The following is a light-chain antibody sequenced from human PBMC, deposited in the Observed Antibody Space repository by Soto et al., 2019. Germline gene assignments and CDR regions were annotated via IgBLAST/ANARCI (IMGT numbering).Light chain of an antibody. CDR1: KSVSSY. CDR3: QQRSNLIT. CDR2: DAS. V-gene: IGKV3-11*01. Sequence: DIVLTQSPATLYLSPGERDTLSCRASKSVSSYLAWYQQKPGQAPRLLIYDASNRATGIPARFSGSGSGTDFTLIIRGLEPEDFAVYYCQQRSNLITFGHWTRRESK. J-gene: IGKJ5*01.